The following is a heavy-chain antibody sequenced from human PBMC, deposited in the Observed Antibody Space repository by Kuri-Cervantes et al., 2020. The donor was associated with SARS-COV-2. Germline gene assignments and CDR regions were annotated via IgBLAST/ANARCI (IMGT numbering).Heavy chain of an antibody. V-gene: IGHV3-21*01. J-gene: IGHJ4*02. Sequence: GESRKSSGAASGFTFSGYSMNWIRQAPGKGLEWVASIDSSSYYIYHADSVKGRLTISRDNAKTSLYLQMNSLKPEDTAVYYCAREEGGELGEAFDYWGQGALVTVSS. CDR1: GFTFSGYS. CDR3: AREEGGELGEAFDY. CDR2: IDSSSYYI. D-gene: IGHD7-27*01.